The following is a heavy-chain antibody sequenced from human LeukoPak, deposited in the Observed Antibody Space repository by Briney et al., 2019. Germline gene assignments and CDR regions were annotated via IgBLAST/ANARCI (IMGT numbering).Heavy chain of an antibody. CDR2: IRSKTYGGTT. CDR1: GFTLGDYA. V-gene: IGHV3-49*04. J-gene: IGHJ4*02. D-gene: IGHD3-22*01. Sequence: GGSLRLSCTASGFTLGDYALTLVRQAPGKGLEWLGFIRSKTYGGTTELAASVEGRFTISRDDSKSIAYLQMNSLKTEDTAVYYCTRSEYTYYYDGSGYLIDYWGQGTLVTVSS. CDR3: TRSEYTYYYDGSGYLIDY.